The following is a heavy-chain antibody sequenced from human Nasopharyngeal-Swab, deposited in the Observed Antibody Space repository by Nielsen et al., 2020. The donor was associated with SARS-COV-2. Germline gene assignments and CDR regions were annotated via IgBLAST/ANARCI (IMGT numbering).Heavy chain of an antibody. Sequence: GSLRLSCAVYGGSFSGYYWGWIRQPPGKGLEWIGEINHSGSTNYNPSLKSRVTISVDTSKNQFSLKLSSVTAADTAVYYCARAPLRGVDYWGQGTLVTVSS. J-gene: IGHJ4*02. V-gene: IGHV4-34*01. CDR1: GGSFSGYY. CDR2: INHSGST. D-gene: IGHD4-17*01. CDR3: ARAPLRGVDY.